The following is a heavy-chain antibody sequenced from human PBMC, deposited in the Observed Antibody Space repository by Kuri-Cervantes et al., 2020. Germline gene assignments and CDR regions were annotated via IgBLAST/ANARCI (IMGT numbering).Heavy chain of an antibody. Sequence: SETLSLTCAVYGESFNGISGYYLNWIRQSPGKGLEWIGEINYRGSTDYNPSLKSRVTMSVDTSKNQFSLKLSSVTAADTAVYYCARGGRAGEYSGYEWKGHYYYYYYYMDVWGKGTTVTVSS. D-gene: IGHD5-12*01. V-gene: IGHV4-34*01. CDR3: ARGGRAGEYSGYEWKGHYYYYYYYMDV. CDR1: GESFNGISGYY. CDR2: INYRGST. J-gene: IGHJ6*03.